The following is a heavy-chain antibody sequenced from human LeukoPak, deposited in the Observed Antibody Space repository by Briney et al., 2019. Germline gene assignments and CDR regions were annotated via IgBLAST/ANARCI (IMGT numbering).Heavy chain of an antibody. CDR2: IIPIFGTA. V-gene: IGHV1-69*13. J-gene: IGHJ3*02. CDR3: ARDALSLKAFDI. CDR1: GGTFSSYA. Sequence: SVKVSCTASGGTFSSYAISWVRQAPGQGLEWMGGIIPIFGTANYAQKFQGRVTITADESTSTAYMELSSLRSEDTAVYYCARDALSLKAFDIGGQGTMVTVSS.